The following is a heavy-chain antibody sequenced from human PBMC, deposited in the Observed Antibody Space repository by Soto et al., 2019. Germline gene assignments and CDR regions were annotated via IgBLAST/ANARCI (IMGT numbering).Heavy chain of an antibody. CDR3: ARDPKTSGGQHWAFNYFDS. CDR1: GFSFSISP. CDR2: ISYDGTNK. V-gene: IGHV3-30-3*01. D-gene: IGHD7-27*01. J-gene: IGHJ4*02. Sequence: GGSLRLSCAASGFSFSISPMHWVRQAPGKGPEWVTLISYDGTNKFYADSVKGRFTISRDNSKSTLYLQVDSLRPEDAAVYYCARDPKTSGGQHWAFNYFDSWGQGTLVTVSS.